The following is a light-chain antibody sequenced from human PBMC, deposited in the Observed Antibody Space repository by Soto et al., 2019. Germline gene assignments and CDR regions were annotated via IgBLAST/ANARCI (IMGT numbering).Light chain of an antibody. CDR1: SSDVGGYNY. J-gene: IGLJ1*01. Sequence: HCALTQPASVSRTPGQSITISCTGTSSDVGGYNYVSWYQQHPGKAPKLMTYDVSNRPSGVSNRFSGSKSGNTASLTISGLQAEDEADYYCSSYTISSLPPYV. CDR2: DVS. V-gene: IGLV2-14*01. CDR3: SSYTISSLPPYV.